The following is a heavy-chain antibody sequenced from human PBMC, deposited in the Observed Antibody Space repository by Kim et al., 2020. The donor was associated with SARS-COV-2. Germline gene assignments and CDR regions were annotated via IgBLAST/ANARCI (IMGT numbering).Heavy chain of an antibody. Sequence: GGSLRLSCEASGLTFSGSYINWIRQAPGKGLEWLSYISHTSLTIYYADSVRGRFTISRDNAKGSAYLQMTSLRVEDTAVYFCAGTLLEGLEHGYPVFDS. V-gene: IGHV3-11*04. J-gene: IGHJ4*01. CDR3: AGTLLEGLEHGYPVFDS. CDR2: ISHTSLTI. CDR1: GLTFSGSY. D-gene: IGHD3-3*02.